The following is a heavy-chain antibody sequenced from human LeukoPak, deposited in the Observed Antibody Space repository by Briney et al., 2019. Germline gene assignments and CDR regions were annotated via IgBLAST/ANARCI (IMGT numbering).Heavy chain of an antibody. CDR1: EYTFTGYD. D-gene: IGHD2-15*01. CDR3: ARKNYCSGGSCYSRGWFDP. CDR2: MNPNSGNT. V-gene: IGHV1-8*01. J-gene: IGHJ5*02. Sequence: ASVKVSCNASEYTFTGYDINWVRQATGQGLEWMGWMNPNSGNTVYAQKFQGRVTMTRDTSISTAYMELSSLRSEDTAMYYCARKNYCSGGSCYSRGWFDPWGQGTLVTVSS.